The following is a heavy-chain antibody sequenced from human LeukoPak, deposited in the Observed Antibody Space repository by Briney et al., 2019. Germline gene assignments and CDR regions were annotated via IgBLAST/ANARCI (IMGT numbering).Heavy chain of an antibody. CDR1: GFIVSNSY. V-gene: IGHV3-53*01. D-gene: IGHD3-16*02. CDR2: LYSSGKT. CDR3: ARDHRIMITFGGVIAFDY. Sequence: PGGSLRLSCAVSGFIVSNSYMTWVRQAPGKGLECVSVLYSSGKTYYPDPVQGRFTISRDDSKNTLYLQMNNLRVEDTAVYYCARDHRIMITFGGVIAFDYWGQGTLVTVSS. J-gene: IGHJ4*02.